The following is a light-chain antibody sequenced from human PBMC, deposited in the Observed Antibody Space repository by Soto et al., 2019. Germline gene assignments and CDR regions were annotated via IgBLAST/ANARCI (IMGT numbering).Light chain of an antibody. J-gene: IGKJ5*01. CDR1: QSVNNNF. Sequence: EIVLTQSPGTLSLSPGERVTLSCRASQSVNNNFLSWYQQKPGQAPRLLIYAASSGATGIPDRFSGSGSGTDFSLTINRLEPEDFVVYYCQYYGNSRITVGQGTRVEIK. CDR2: AAS. V-gene: IGKV3-20*01. CDR3: QYYGNSRIT.